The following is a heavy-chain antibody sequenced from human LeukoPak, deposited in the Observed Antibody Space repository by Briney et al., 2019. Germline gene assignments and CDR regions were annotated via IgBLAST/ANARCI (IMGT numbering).Heavy chain of an antibody. D-gene: IGHD6-19*01. CDR1: GFTVSSNY. CDR2: IKQDGSEK. CDR3: ARDRQWLKY. V-gene: IGHV3-7*01. Sequence: PGGSLRLSCAASGFTVSSNYMCWVRQAPGKGLEWVANIKQDGSEKYYVDSVKGRFTISRDNAKNSLYLQMNSLRAEDTAVYYCARDRQWLKYWGQGTLVTVSS. J-gene: IGHJ4*02.